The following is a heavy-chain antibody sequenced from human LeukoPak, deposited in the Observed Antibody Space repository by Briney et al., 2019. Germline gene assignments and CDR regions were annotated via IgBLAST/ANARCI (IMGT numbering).Heavy chain of an antibody. CDR1: GGSISSYY. V-gene: IGHV4-4*07. Sequence: KASETLSLTCTVSGGSISSYYWTWIRQPAGKGLEWIGRFYSTGSTNYNPSLKSRVTMSVDTSKNQFSLKLSSVTAADTAVYYCARAGGDTTSSQDLDFWGQGTLVTVSS. CDR3: ARAGGDTTSSQDLDF. D-gene: IGHD6-6*01. J-gene: IGHJ4*02. CDR2: FYSTGST.